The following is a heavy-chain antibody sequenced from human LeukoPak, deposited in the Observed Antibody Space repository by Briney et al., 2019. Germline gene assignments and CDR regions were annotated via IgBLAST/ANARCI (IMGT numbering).Heavy chain of an antibody. CDR1: GFTVSSNY. Sequence: SGGSLRLACAASGFTVSSNYMSWVRQAPGKGLEWVSVIYSGGSTYYADSVKGRFTISRDNSKNTLYLQMNSLRAEDTAVYYCARDIAHYYMDVWGKGTTVTISS. V-gene: IGHV3-53*01. CDR3: ARDIAHYYMDV. D-gene: IGHD6-13*01. J-gene: IGHJ6*03. CDR2: IYSGGST.